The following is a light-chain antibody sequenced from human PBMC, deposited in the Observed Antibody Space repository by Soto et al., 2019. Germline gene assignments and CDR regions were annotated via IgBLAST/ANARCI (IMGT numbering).Light chain of an antibody. CDR2: KAS. CDR1: QSISSW. Sequence: DIQMTQSPSTLSASVGDRVTITCRASQSISSWLAWYQQKPGKAPKLLIYKASSLESGVPSRFSGSGSGTESPLTISSLQADDFATYYCQQYNSYWTFGQGTKVEIK. CDR3: QQYNSYWT. V-gene: IGKV1-5*03. J-gene: IGKJ1*01.